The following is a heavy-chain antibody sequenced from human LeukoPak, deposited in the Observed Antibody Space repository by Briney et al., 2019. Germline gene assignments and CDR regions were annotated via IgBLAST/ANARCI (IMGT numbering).Heavy chain of an antibody. Sequence: GGSLRLSCSASGFTFSNYAMHWVRQAPGKGLEYVSAISSNGGSTYYADSVKGRFTISRDNSKSTLYLQMSSLRPEDTAVYYSVGKGSYFDYWGQGTLVTVSS. CDR2: ISSNGGST. V-gene: IGHV3-64D*06. D-gene: IGHD3-10*01. CDR3: VGKGSYFDY. J-gene: IGHJ4*02. CDR1: GFTFSNYA.